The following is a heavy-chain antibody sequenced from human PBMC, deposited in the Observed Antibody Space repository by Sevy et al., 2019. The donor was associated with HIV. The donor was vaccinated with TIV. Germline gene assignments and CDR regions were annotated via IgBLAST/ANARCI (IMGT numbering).Heavy chain of an antibody. Sequence: GGSLRLSCAASGFSFSTYAMTWVRQAPGKGLEWVSAISGGGSNKYTADSVKGRFTISRDNSKNTRYLQMNSLRAEEAAVYYCAKEGPGYNYDSSGYFPSWGQGTLVTVSS. V-gene: IGHV3-23*01. CDR2: ISGGGSNK. CDR1: GFSFSTYA. CDR3: AKEGPGYNYDSSGYFPS. J-gene: IGHJ4*02. D-gene: IGHD3-22*01.